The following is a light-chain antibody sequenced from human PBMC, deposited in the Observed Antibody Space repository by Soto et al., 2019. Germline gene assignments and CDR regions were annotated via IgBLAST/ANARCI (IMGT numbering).Light chain of an antibody. Sequence: EIVMTQSPATLSVSPGERATLSCRASQSVSSNLAWYQQKPGQAPRLLIYGASTRATGIPARFSGSGSGTEFTLTNSSLQSEDFAVYYYQHYNNWPRTFGQGTKVEIK. CDR1: QSVSSN. V-gene: IGKV3-15*01. J-gene: IGKJ1*01. CDR2: GAS. CDR3: QHYNNWPRT.